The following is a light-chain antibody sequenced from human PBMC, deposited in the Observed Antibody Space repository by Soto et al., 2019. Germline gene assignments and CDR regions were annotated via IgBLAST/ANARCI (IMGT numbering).Light chain of an antibody. V-gene: IGLV2-11*01. Sequence: QSALTQPRSVSGSPGQSFTISCTGTSSDVGGYNYVSWYQQHPGKAPKLMIYDVSKRPSGVHDRFSGSKSGNTASLTISGLQAEDEADYYCCSYAGSYTYVFGPGTKVTVL. CDR3: CSYAGSYTYV. CDR2: DVS. CDR1: SSDVGGYNY. J-gene: IGLJ1*01.